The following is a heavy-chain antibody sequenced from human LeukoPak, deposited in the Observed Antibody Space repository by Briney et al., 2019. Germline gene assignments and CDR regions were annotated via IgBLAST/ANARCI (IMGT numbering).Heavy chain of an antibody. CDR1: GGSFSGYY. CDR2: INHSGST. D-gene: IGHD3-10*01. Sequence: SETLSLTCAVYGGSFSGYYWSWIRQSPGKGLEWIGEINHSGSTNYNPSLKSRVTISVDTSKNQFSLKLSSVTAADTAVYYCARTRYYYNSRSYGAPYYFDYWGQGTLVTVSS. CDR3: ARTRYYYNSRSYGAPYYFDY. J-gene: IGHJ4*02. V-gene: IGHV4-34*01.